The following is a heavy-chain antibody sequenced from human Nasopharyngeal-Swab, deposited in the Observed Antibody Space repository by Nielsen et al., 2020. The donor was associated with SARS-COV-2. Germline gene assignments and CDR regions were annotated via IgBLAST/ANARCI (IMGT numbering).Heavy chain of an antibody. Sequence: ASVKVSCKASGYTFTSYAMNWVRQAPGQGLEWMGWINTNTGNPTYAQGFTGRFVFSLDTSVSTAYLQIGSLKAEDTAVYYCARPGWEPYTYYYYGMDVWGQGTTVTVSS. V-gene: IGHV7-4-1*01. D-gene: IGHD1-26*01. CDR1: GYTFTSYA. CDR2: INTNTGNP. CDR3: ARPGWEPYTYYYYGMDV. J-gene: IGHJ6*02.